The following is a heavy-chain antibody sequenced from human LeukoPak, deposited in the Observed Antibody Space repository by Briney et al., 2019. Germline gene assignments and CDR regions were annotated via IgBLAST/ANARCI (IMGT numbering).Heavy chain of an antibody. Sequence: GGSLRLSCAASGFTFSSYNMNWVRQAPGKGLELVSSITSSSYIYYSDSVKGRFTISRANAKNSLYLQMSSLRAEDTAVYYCARAYSSSLDYWGQGTLVTVSS. J-gene: IGHJ4*02. CDR3: ARAYSSSLDY. D-gene: IGHD4-11*01. V-gene: IGHV3-21*01. CDR2: ITSSSYI. CDR1: GFTFSSYN.